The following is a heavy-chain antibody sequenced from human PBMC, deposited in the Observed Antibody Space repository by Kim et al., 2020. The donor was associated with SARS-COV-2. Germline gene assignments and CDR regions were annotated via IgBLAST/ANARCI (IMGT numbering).Heavy chain of an antibody. V-gene: IGHV3-23*01. D-gene: IGHD5-12*01. J-gene: IGHJ4*02. Sequence: GSTYNADSGKGRFTISRDNSKNTLYLQMNSLRAEDTAVYYCANGGYLGRDWGQGTLVTVSS. CDR2: GST. CDR3: ANGGYLGRD.